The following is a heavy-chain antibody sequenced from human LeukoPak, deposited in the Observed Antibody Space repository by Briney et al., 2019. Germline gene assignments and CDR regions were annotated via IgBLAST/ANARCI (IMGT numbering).Heavy chain of an antibody. CDR1: GGTFSSYA. D-gene: IGHD6-19*01. CDR2: IIPIFGTA. V-gene: IGHV1-69*13. CDR3: ARTKGSYSSGWSLNYYYYYYMDV. Sequence: SVKVSCKASGGTFSSYAISWVRQAPGQGLEWMGGIIPIFGTANYAQKFQGRVTITADESTSTAYMELSSLRSEDTAVYYCARTKGSYSSGWSLNYYYYYYMDVWGKGTTVTISS. J-gene: IGHJ6*03.